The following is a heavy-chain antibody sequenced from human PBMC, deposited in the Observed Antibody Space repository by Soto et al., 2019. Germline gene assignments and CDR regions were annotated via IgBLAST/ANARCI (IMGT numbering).Heavy chain of an antibody. CDR3: ARIAAPYYFDY. CDR2: IYYSGST. J-gene: IGHJ4*02. CDR1: GGSISSSSYY. Sequence: QLQLQESGPGLVKPSETLSLTCTVSGGSISSSSYYWGWIRQPPGKGLEWIGSIYYSGSTYYNPSLQSRVTISVDTSKNQFSLKLSSVTAADTAVYYCARIAAPYYFDYWGQGTLVTVSS. D-gene: IGHD6-6*01. V-gene: IGHV4-39*01.